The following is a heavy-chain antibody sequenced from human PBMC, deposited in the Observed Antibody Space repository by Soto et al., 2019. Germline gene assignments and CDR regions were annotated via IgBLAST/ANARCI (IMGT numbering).Heavy chain of an antibody. CDR2: ISYDGSNK. J-gene: IGHJ6*02. V-gene: IGHV3-30*18. Sequence: GGSLRLSCAASGFTLSSYGMHWVRQAPGKGLEWVAVISYDGSNKYYADSVKGRFTISRDNSKNTLYLQMNSLRAEDTAVYYCAKDPSRDTVTDYYYGMDVWGQGTTVTVSS. CDR1: GFTLSSYG. D-gene: IGHD4-17*01. CDR3: AKDPSRDTVTDYYYGMDV.